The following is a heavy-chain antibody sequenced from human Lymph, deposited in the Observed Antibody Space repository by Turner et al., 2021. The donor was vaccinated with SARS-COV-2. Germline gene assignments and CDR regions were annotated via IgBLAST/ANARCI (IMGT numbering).Heavy chain of an antibody. CDR2: NIPILGIA. D-gene: IGHD3-16*01. CDR3: ARVRRDSFGGGSYSWFDP. CDR1: GGTFSSYA. V-gene: IGHV1-69*04. Sequence: QVQRGKSGAEVKKPGSSVKVSCKASGGTFSSYAINWVRQAPGQGLAWMGRNIPILGIANYAQTFQGRVTLTPAQSPSTASRSMRTLRSEAPAVYYCARVRRDSFGGGSYSWFDPLCPCTLVTFSS. J-gene: IGHJ5*02.